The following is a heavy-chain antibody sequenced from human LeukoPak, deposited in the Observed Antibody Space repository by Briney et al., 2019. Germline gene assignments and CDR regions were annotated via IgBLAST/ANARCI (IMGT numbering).Heavy chain of an antibody. Sequence: SETLSLTCAVYGGSFSGYYWSWIRQPPGKGLEWIGEINHSGSTNYNPSLKSRVTISVDTSKNQFSLKLSSVTAADTAVYYCARGRRSGYFYFLQNWFDPWGQGTLVTVSS. CDR3: ARGRRSGYFYFLQNWFDP. J-gene: IGHJ5*02. D-gene: IGHD3-22*01. CDR1: GGSFSGYY. V-gene: IGHV4-34*01. CDR2: INHSGST.